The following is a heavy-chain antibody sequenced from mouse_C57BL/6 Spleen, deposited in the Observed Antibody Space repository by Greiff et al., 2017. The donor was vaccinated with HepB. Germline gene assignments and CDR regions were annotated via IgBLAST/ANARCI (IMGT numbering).Heavy chain of an antibody. CDR3: TTGLYDGFAY. CDR1: GFNIKDDY. V-gene: IGHV14-4*01. CDR2: IDPENGDT. Sequence: EVQLQQSGAELVRPGASVKLSCTASGFNIKDDYMHWVKQRPEQGLEWIGWIDPENGDTEYASKFQGKATIPADTSSNTAYLQLSSLTSEDTAVYYCTTGLYDGFAYWGQGTLVTVSA. D-gene: IGHD2-3*01. J-gene: IGHJ3*01.